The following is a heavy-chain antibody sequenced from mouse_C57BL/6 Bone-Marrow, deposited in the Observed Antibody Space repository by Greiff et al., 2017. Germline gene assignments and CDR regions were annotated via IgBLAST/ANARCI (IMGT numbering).Heavy chain of an antibody. CDR3: ARRAYYGSSYGY. CDR2: IYPRSGNT. Sequence: VQLQQSGAELARPGASVKLSCKASGYTFTSYGISWVKQRTGQGLEWIGEIYPRSGNTYYNEKFKGKATLTADKSSSTAYMELRRLTSEDSAVYFCARRAYYGSSYGYWGQGTTLTVSS. CDR1: GYTFTSYG. J-gene: IGHJ2*01. D-gene: IGHD1-1*01. V-gene: IGHV1-81*01.